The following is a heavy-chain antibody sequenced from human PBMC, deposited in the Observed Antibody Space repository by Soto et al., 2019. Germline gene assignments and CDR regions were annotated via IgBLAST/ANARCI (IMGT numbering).Heavy chain of an antibody. D-gene: IGHD1-26*01. J-gene: IGHJ6*02. V-gene: IGHV1-69*12. CDR2: IIPILGTA. CDR3: ASHSGSSPEGRYYYNMDV. CDR1: GGTFSSYA. Sequence: QVQLVQSGAEVKKPGSSVKVSCKASGGTFSSYAISWVRQAPGQGLEWMGGIIPILGTADYAQKFQGRVTLTADESTSTAYMELSSLRSEDTAVYYCASHSGSSPEGRYYYNMDVWGQGTTVTVSS.